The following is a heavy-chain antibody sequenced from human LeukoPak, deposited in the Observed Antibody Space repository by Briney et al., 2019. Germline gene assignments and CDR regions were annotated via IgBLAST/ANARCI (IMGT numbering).Heavy chain of an antibody. V-gene: IGHV1-18*01. CDR2: ISAYNGNT. CDR3: ARDAVGSYGDSFFDY. CDR1: VYTFTSYG. D-gene: IGHD4-17*01. J-gene: IGHJ4*02. Sequence: ASVTVSFKASVYTFTSYGISWVRQAPGQGREWMGWISAYNGNTNYAQKLQGRVTMTTDTSTSTAYMELRSLRSDDTAVYYCARDAVGSYGDSFFDYWGQGTLVTVSS.